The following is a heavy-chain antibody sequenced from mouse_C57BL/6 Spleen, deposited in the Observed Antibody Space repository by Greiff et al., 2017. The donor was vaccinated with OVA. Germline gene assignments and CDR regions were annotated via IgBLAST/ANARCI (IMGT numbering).Heavy chain of an antibody. V-gene: IGHV1-64*01. J-gene: IGHJ2*01. Sequence: VQLQESGAELVKPGASVKLSCKASGYTFTSYWMHWVKQRPGQGLEWIGMIHPNSGSTNYNEKFKSKATLTVDKSSSTAYMQLSSLTSEDSAVYYCARWAELFDYWGQGTTLTVSS. CDR3: ARWAELFDY. CDR2: IHPNSGST. CDR1: GYTFTSYW.